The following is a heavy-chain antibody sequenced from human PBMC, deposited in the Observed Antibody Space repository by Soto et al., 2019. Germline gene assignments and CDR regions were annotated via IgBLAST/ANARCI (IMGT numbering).Heavy chain of an antibody. Sequence: SETLSLTCTVAGGSINSFYWSWIRQPPGKGLEYIGSIYDTGSTNYNPSHKSRVTILVDTSQNQFSLKLSSVTAADTAVYYCGRGVSEECAKGVCNRTRNFYFDRWGQGSLVTVSS. D-gene: IGHD2-8*01. CDR2: IYDTGST. J-gene: IGHJ4*02. V-gene: IGHV4-59*12. CDR1: GGSINSFY. CDR3: GRGVSEECAKGVCNRTRNFYFDR.